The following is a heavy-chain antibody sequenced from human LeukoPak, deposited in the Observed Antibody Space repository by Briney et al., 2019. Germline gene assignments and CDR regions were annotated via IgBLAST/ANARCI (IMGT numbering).Heavy chain of an antibody. CDR1: GYSFTTYW. CDR3: ARALVGAATLSY. J-gene: IGHJ4*02. V-gene: IGHV5-51*01. Sequence: GESLKISCKGSGYSFTTYWVAWVRQMPGKGLEWMGVIYPGDSDTRYSPSFQGQVTLSADKSISTAYLQWSSLKASDTAIYYCARALVGAATLSYWGQGTLVTVSS. CDR2: IYPGDSDT. D-gene: IGHD1-26*01.